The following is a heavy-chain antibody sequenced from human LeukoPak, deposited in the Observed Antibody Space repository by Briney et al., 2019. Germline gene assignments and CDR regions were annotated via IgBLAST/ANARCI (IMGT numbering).Heavy chain of an antibody. Sequence: PGGPLRLSCAASGFTVSSNYMSWVRQAPGKGLEWVSVIYTGGSTYYADSVKGRFTISRDNSKNTLYLQMNSLRAEDTAVYYCARRAGYNYPNDYWGQGTLVTVSS. CDR1: GFTVSSNY. CDR2: IYTGGST. D-gene: IGHD5-24*01. CDR3: ARRAGYNYPNDY. V-gene: IGHV3-53*05. J-gene: IGHJ4*02.